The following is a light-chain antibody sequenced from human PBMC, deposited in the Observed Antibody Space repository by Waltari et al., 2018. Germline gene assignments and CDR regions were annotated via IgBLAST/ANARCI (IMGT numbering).Light chain of an antibody. V-gene: IGKV1-39*01. J-gene: IGKJ5*01. CDR1: QTIHTH. CDR3: QQAYNVPPIT. Sequence: DIQMTQSPPSLSASIGDRVTITCRASQTIHTHLNWYQQKEGKAPQLLIFGASSLRSGVPSRFSGTGSGTEFTLTISGLQPEDFVTYYCQQAYNVPPITFGQGTRLDLK. CDR2: GAS.